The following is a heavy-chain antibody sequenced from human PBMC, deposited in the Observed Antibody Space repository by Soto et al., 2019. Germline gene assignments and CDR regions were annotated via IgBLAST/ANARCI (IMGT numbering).Heavy chain of an antibody. CDR3: ARLVWFGEINYYCGMDV. CDR1: GFTFSSYS. J-gene: IGHJ6*02. D-gene: IGHD3-10*01. V-gene: IGHV3-21*01. CDR2: ISSSSSYI. Sequence: PGGSLRLSCAASGFTFSSYSMNWVRQAPGKGLEWVSSISSSSSYIYYADSVKGRFTISRDNAKNSLYLQMNSLRAEDTAVYYCARLVWFGEINYYCGMDVWGQGTTVTVSS.